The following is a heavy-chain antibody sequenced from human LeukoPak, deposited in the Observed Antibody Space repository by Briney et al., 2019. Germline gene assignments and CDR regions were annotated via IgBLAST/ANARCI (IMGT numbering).Heavy chain of an antibody. CDR1: GYRFTGCY. J-gene: IGHJ4*02. CDR3: ARQQEVSGYFDY. V-gene: IGHV1-2*02. CDR2: INPNSGVT. D-gene: IGHD3-16*02. Sequence: ASVKVSCKASGYRFTGCYMHWVRQAPGQGLEWMGWINPNSGVTNYAQNFQGRVSMTRDTSISTDYMELSRLGSDDTAVYYCARQQEVSGYFDYWGQGTLVTVSS.